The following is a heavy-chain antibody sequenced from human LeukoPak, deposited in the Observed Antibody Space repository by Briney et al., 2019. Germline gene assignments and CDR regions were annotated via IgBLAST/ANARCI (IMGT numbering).Heavy chain of an antibody. J-gene: IGHJ4*02. D-gene: IGHD3-22*01. CDR1: DGSISSSNW. CDR3: ARYYYDSSGYQGDVYYFDY. CDR2: IYHSGST. Sequence: SGTLSLTCAVSDGSISSSNWWSWVRQPPGKGLEWIGEIYHSGSTNYNPSLKSRVTISVDKSKNQFSLKLSSVTAADTAVYYCARYYYDSSGYQGDVYYFDYWGQGTLVTVSS. V-gene: IGHV4-4*02.